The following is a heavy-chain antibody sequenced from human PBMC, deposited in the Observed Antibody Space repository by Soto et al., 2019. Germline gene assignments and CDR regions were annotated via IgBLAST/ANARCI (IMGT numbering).Heavy chain of an antibody. Sequence: SGPTLVNPTQTLTLTCTFSGFSLSTSGVGVGWIRQPPGKALEWLALIYWDDDKRYSPSLKSRLTITKDTSKNQVVLTMTNMDPVDTATYYCARSYCSSTSCQNWFDPWGQGTLVTVPQ. V-gene: IGHV2-5*02. CDR3: ARSYCSSTSCQNWFDP. J-gene: IGHJ5*02. CDR2: IYWDDDK. D-gene: IGHD2-2*01. CDR1: GFSLSTSGVG.